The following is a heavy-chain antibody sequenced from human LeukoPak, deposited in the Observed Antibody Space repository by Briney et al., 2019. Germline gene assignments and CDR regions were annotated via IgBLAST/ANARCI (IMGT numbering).Heavy chain of an antibody. D-gene: IGHD5-24*01. J-gene: IGHJ3*02. V-gene: IGHV3-30-3*01. CDR2: ISYDGSNK. CDR1: GFTFSSYA. CDR3: ARADGYKKRWGVGAFDI. Sequence: GGSLRLSCAASGFTFSSYAMHWVRQAPGKGLEWVAVISYDGSNKYYADSVKGRFTISRDNSKNTLYLQMNSLRAEDTAVYYCARADGYKKRWGVGAFDIWGQGTMVTVSS.